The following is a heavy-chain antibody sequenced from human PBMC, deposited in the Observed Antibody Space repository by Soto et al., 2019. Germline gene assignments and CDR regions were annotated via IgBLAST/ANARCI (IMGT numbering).Heavy chain of an antibody. V-gene: IGHV4-59*08. CDR2: IFYSGST. CDR3: AGRYGGAFDI. D-gene: IGHD4-17*01. CDR1: GGSISSYY. Sequence: SETLSLTCTVSGGSISSYYWNWIRQPPGKGLEYVGYIFYSGSTNYNPSLKSRVTISVDTSKNQFSLKLSSVTAADTAVYYCAGRYGGAFDICGRGSMDTVSS. J-gene: IGHJ3*02.